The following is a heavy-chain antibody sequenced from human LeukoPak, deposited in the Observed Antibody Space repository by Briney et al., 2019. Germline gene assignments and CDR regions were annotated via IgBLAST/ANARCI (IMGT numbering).Heavy chain of an antibody. D-gene: IGHD3-22*01. CDR2: IRSNSDGGTI. J-gene: IGHJ5*02. CDR1: GFTFSNAW. Sequence: GGSLRLSCATSGFTFSNAWMNWVRQAPGKGLEWVGRIRSNSDGGTIDYAAPVKGRFALSRDDSKTTLYLQMNSLQTEDTAVYYCATDFYDSTWGQGTLVTVSS. V-gene: IGHV3-15*07. CDR3: ATDFYDST.